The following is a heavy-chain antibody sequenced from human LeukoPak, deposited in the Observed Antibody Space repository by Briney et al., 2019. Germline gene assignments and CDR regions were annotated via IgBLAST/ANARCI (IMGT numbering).Heavy chain of an antibody. CDR3: AKFLTYCSGGSCYVGYFDY. Sequence: GGSLRLSCAASGFTFSSYAMSWVRQAPGKGLEWVSAISGSGGSTYYADSVKGRFTISRDNSKNTLYLQMNSLRAEDTAVYYCAKFLTYCSGGSCYVGYFDYWGRGTLVTVSS. V-gene: IGHV3-23*01. J-gene: IGHJ4*02. CDR2: ISGSGGST. D-gene: IGHD2-15*01. CDR1: GFTFSSYA.